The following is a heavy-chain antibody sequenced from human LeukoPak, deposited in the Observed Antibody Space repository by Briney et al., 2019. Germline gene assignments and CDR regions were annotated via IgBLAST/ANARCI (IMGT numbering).Heavy chain of an antibody. CDR2: ISSSGSII. CDR3: ARENDLLAGYYASYYFDH. D-gene: IGHD3-9*01. Sequence: PGGSLRLSCAASGFTFSDYYMSWIRQAPGKGLEWVSYISSSGSIIYYADSVKGRFTISRDNARNSLYMQMKSLRAEDTAVYYCARENDLLAGYYASYYFDHWGQGTLVTVSS. V-gene: IGHV3-11*01. CDR1: GFTFSDYY. J-gene: IGHJ4*02.